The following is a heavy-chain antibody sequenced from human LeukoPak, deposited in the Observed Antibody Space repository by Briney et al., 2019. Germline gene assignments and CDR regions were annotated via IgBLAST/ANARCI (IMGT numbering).Heavy chain of an antibody. Sequence: PSETLSLTCAVYGGSFSGYYWSWIRQPPGKGLEWIGEINHSGSTNYNPSLKSRVTISVDTSKNQFSLKLSSVTAADTAVYYCARGRGGQLVRGAFDIWGQGTMVTVSS. D-gene: IGHD6-13*01. J-gene: IGHJ3*02. V-gene: IGHV4-34*01. CDR2: INHSGST. CDR1: GGSFSGYY. CDR3: ARGRGGQLVRGAFDI.